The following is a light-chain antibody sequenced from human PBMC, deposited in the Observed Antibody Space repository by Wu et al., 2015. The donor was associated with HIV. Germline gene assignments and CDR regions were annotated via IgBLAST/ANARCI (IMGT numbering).Light chain of an antibody. Sequence: EIVLTQSPGTLSLSPGERATLSCRASQSVTTSYLTWYQQKPGQAPRVVIYGGSTRATGIPDRFSGSASGAEFTLTISSLQSEDIAVYYCQQYNNWVITFGQGTRLEIK. CDR3: QQYNNWVIT. V-gene: IGKV3D-15*01. CDR1: QSVTTS. J-gene: IGKJ5*01. CDR2: GGS.